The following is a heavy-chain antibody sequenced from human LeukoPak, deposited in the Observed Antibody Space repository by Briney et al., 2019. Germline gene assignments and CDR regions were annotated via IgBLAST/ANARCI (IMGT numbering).Heavy chain of an antibody. D-gene: IGHD3-9*01. CDR1: GYTFTSYY. CDR2: INPSGGST. J-gene: IGHJ6*03. V-gene: IGHV1-46*01. Sequence: ASVKVSCKASGYTFTSYYMHWVRQAPGQGLEWMGIINPSGGSTSYAQKFQGRVTMTRDTSTSTVYMELSSLRSEDTAVYYCARVGRYYDILTGYLLNAGYYYYMDVWGKGTTVTVSS. CDR3: ARVGRYYDILTGYLLNAGYYYYMDV.